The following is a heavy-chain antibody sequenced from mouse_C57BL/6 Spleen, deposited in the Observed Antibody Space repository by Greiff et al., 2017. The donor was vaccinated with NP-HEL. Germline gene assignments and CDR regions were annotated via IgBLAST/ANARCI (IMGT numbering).Heavy chain of an antibody. J-gene: IGHJ3*01. CDR1: GYTFTSYW. CDR3: ARDMYYDYEGFAY. CDR2: IYPGSGST. D-gene: IGHD2-4*01. V-gene: IGHV1-55*01. Sequence: QVQLQQPGAELVKPGASVKMSCKASGYTFTSYWITWVKQRPGQGLEWIGDIYPGSGSTNYNEKFKSKATLTVDTSSSTAYMQLSSLTSEDSAVYYCARDMYYDYEGFAYWGQGTLVTVSA.